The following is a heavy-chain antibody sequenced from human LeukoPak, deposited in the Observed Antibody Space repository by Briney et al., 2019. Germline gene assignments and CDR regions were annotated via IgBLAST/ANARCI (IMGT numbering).Heavy chain of an antibody. Sequence: SETLSLTCTVSGGSISSNSYYWGWIRQPPGKGLEWIASIYYSGSTYYNPSLKSRVTISVDTSKNQFSLKLSSVTAADTAVYYCARHGQSSYHGAFDIWGQGTMVTVSS. D-gene: IGHD1-14*01. CDR3: ARHGQSSYHGAFDI. CDR1: GGSISSNSYY. J-gene: IGHJ3*02. V-gene: IGHV4-39*01. CDR2: IYYSGST.